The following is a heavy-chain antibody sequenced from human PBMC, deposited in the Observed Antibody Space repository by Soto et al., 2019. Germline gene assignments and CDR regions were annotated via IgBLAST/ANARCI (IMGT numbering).Heavy chain of an antibody. D-gene: IGHD6-13*01. CDR3: AATIMAAVGTGHYYGMDV. J-gene: IGHJ6*02. CDR1: GFTFSGSA. V-gene: IGHV1-58*01. CDR2: VVVGSGDT. Sequence: SVKVSCKASGFTFSGSAVQWVRQARGQRLEWIGWVVVGSGDTNSAQKFQERVTITRDTSTSTAYLQIRSLRSEDTAVYYCAATIMAAVGTGHYYGMDVWGQGTTVTVSS.